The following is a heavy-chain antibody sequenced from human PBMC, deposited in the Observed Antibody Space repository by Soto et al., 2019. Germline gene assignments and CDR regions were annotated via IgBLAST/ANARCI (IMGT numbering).Heavy chain of an antibody. D-gene: IGHD6-13*01. Sequence: GGSLRLSCAASGFTFSSYSMNWVRQAPGKGLEWVSSISSSSSYIYYADSVKGRFTISRDNARNSLYLQMNSLRAEDTAVYYCARDQAAAGIKTLGWFDPWGQGTLVTVSS. CDR3: ARDQAAAGIKTLGWFDP. CDR2: ISSSSSYI. CDR1: GFTFSSYS. V-gene: IGHV3-21*01. J-gene: IGHJ5*02.